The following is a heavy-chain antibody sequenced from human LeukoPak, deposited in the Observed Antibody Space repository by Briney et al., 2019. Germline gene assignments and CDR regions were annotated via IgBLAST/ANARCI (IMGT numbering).Heavy chain of an antibody. CDR1: GESFSGYY. CDR2: INHSGST. CDR3: ARLTRSLGDPSFIDY. Sequence: SETLSLTCAVYGESFSGYYWSWIRQPPGKGLEWIGEINHSGSTNYNPSLKSRVTISVDTSKNQFSLKLSSVTAADTAVYYCARLTRSLGDPSFIDYWGQGTLVTVSS. V-gene: IGHV4-34*01. D-gene: IGHD3-16*01. J-gene: IGHJ4*02.